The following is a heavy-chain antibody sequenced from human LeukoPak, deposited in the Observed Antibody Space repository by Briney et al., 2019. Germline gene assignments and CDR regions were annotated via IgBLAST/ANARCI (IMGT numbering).Heavy chain of an antibody. CDR2: IYYSGST. Sequence: PSETLSLTCTVSGGSINSYYWSWIRRPPGRGLEWIGYIYYSGSTNYNPSLKSRVTISVDTSKNQFSLKLSPVTAADTAVYYCARRYSYGSSLVYFDYWGQGTLVTVSS. V-gene: IGHV4-59*01. CDR1: GGSINSYY. D-gene: IGHD5-18*01. J-gene: IGHJ4*02. CDR3: ARRYSYGSSLVYFDY.